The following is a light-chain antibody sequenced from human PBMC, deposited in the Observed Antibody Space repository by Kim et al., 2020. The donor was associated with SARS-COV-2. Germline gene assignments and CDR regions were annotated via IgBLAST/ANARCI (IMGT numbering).Light chain of an antibody. CDR3: QQYKSYSYT. J-gene: IGKJ2*01. CDR1: QTISSW. Sequence: ASVGDRVTITGRASQTISSWLAWYQQKPGQAPKLLIYKTSDLQPGVPSRFSGSGSGTEFALTISSLQPDDFATYYCQQYKSYSYTFGQGTKVDIK. CDR2: KTS. V-gene: IGKV1-5*03.